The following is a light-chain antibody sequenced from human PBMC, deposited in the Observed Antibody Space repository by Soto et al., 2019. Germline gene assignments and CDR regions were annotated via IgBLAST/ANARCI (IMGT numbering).Light chain of an antibody. J-gene: IGLJ1*01. CDR1: SSNIGAGYD. CDR3: QSYDSSLSAHYV. CDR2: GNS. V-gene: IGLV1-40*01. Sequence: QSVLTQPPSVSGAPGQRVTISCTGSSSNIGAGYDVHWYQQLPGTAPKLLIYGNSNRPSGVPDRFSGSKSGTSASLAITGLQAEDEVDYYCQSYDSSLSAHYVFGTGTKLTVL.